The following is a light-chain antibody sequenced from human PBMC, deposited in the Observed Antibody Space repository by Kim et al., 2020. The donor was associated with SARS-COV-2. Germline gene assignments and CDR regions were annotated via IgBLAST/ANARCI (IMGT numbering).Light chain of an antibody. CDR3: KSSDSSGNHLV. CDR2: AKN. Sequence: SSELTQDPAVSVALGQTVSITCQGDSLRRYSASWYPQKPGQAPLLVISAKNNRPSGIPDRFSGSSSGNTASLTITGALAEDEGDYYCKSSDSSGNHLVFG. J-gene: IGLJ3*02. V-gene: IGLV3-19*01. CDR1: SLRRYS.